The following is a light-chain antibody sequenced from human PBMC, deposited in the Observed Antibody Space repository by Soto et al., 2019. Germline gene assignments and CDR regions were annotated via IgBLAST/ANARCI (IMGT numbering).Light chain of an antibody. CDR3: SSYSSTTEGVL. J-gene: IGLJ2*01. CDR2: GVS. CDR1: SSDVGGYIY. Sequence: QLVLTQPASVSGSPGQSITISCTGTSSDVGGYIYVSWFQQHPGKAPKLMIYGVSNRPPGVSNRFSGSRSDNTASLTISGLQAEDEAVYYCSSYSSTTEGVLFGGGTQLAVL. V-gene: IGLV2-14*03.